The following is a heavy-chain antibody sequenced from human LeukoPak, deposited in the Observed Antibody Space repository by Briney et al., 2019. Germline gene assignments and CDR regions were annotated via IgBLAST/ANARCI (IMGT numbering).Heavy chain of an antibody. CDR3: VKDAGYYDSSGSPFDH. J-gene: IGHJ4*02. V-gene: IGHV3-9*01. Sequence: LRLSXXASXXTXDDYAMHWVRQAXGXGLEWVSGISWNSGSIDYADSVKGRFTISRDNAKNSLYLQMNSLRVEDTALYYCVKDAGYYDSSGSPFDHWGQGTLVTVSS. CDR2: ISWNSGSI. D-gene: IGHD3-22*01. CDR1: XXTXDDYA.